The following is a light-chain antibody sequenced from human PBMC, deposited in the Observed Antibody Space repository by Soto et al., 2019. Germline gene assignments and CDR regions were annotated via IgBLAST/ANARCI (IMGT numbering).Light chain of an antibody. CDR3: QQYGSSPWT. CDR2: GAL. CDR1: QSVSSSY. V-gene: IGKV3D-20*01. Sequence: EIVLTQSPTLSLSPGDRATLSCGASQSVSSSYLAWFQQKPGLAPRLLIYGALSRATGIPDRFSGSGSGTDFTLTISRLEPEDFAMYYCQQYGSSPWTFGQGTKVEIK. J-gene: IGKJ1*01.